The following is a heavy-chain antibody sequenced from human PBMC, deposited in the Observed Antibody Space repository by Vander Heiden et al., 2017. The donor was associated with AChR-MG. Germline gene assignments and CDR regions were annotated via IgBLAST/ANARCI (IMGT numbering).Heavy chain of an antibody. Sequence: QVQLVQSGAAVQKPGTTMKVSCKTSGNVFARSYIPRVRQAPGQGVEWMGWINPDSGGTKYSRRFQGRVTVTRDASINSAYMELSRLTSDDTAIYYCVREKSPFEGWYYFDSWGQGTLVTVSS. V-gene: IGHV1-2*02. CDR3: VREKSPFEGWYYFDS. CDR2: INPDSGGT. CDR1: GNVFARSY. D-gene: IGHD2-15*01. J-gene: IGHJ4*02.